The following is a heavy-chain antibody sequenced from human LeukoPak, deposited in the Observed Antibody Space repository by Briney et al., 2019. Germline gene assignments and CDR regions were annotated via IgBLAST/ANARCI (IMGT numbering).Heavy chain of an antibody. CDR2: ISSSSSTI. Sequence: GGSLRLSCAASGFTFSSYSMNWVRQAPGKGLEWVSYISSSSSTIYYADSVRGRFTISRDNAKSSLYLQMNSLRAEDTALYYCGRGKFYYYMDVWGKGTTVTVSS. V-gene: IGHV3-48*04. J-gene: IGHJ6*03. CDR3: GRGKFYYYMDV. CDR1: GFTFSSYS.